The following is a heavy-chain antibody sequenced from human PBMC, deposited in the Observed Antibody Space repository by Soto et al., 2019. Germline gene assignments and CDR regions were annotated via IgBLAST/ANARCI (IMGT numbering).Heavy chain of an antibody. V-gene: IGHV4-39*01. D-gene: IGHD4-17*01. CDR2: IYYSGST. J-gene: IGHJ2*01. CDR1: GGSISSSSYY. CDR3: ARSPVLYGDYDFSNPVPQFWYFDL. Sequence: QLQLQESGPGLVKPSETLSLTCTVSGGSISSSSYYWGWIRQPPGKGLEWIGSIYYSGSTYYNPSLKSRVTISVDTSKNQFSLKLSSVTAADTAVYYCARSPVLYGDYDFSNPVPQFWYFDLWGRGTLVTVSS.